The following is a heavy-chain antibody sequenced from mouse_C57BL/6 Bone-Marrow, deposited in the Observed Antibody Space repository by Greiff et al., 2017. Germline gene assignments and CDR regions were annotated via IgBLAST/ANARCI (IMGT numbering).Heavy chain of an antibody. D-gene: IGHD1-1*01. Sequence: VNLVESGAELMKPGASVKLSCKATGYTFTGYWIEWVKQRPGHGLEWIGEILPGSGSTNYNEKFKGKATFTADTSSNTAYMQLSSLTTEDSAIYYCARGVFLYYYGSSLDYWGQGTTLTVSS. V-gene: IGHV1-9*01. CDR2: ILPGSGST. CDR1: GYTFTGYW. CDR3: ARGVFLYYYGSSLDY. J-gene: IGHJ2*01.